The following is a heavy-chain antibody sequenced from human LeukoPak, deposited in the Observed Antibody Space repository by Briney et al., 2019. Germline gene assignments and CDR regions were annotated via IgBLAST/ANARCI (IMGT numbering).Heavy chain of an antibody. CDR1: GLTFSSYW. V-gene: IGHV3-7*01. D-gene: IGHD3-3*01. CDR3: AREEYYDFWSGYWPRHTPLDY. Sequence: GGSLRLSCAASGLTFSSYWMSWVRQAPGKGLEWVANIKQDGSEKYYVDSVKGRFTISRDNAKNSLYLQMNSLRAEDTAVYYCAREEYYDFWSGYWPRHTPLDYWGQGTLVTVSS. J-gene: IGHJ4*02. CDR2: IKQDGSEK.